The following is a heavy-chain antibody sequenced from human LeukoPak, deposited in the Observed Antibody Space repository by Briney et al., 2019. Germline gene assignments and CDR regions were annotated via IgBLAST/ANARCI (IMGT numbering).Heavy chain of an antibody. Sequence: PGGSLRLSCAASGFSFSDHYMDWVRQTPGKGLEWVSSISSSSSYIYYADSVKGRFTISRDNAKNSLYLQMNSLRAEDTAVYYCARRDGTPQQLDPYMGEFDYWGQGALVTVSS. D-gene: IGHD6-13*01. V-gene: IGHV3-21*01. CDR1: GFSFSDHY. CDR2: ISSSSSYI. CDR3: ARRDGTPQQLDPYMGEFDY. J-gene: IGHJ4*02.